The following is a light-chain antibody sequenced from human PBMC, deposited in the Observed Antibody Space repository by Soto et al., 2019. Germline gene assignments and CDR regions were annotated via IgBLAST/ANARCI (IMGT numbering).Light chain of an antibody. CDR2: GNT. CDR1: SSNIGAGYH. CDR3: QSYDSSLSAGV. J-gene: IGLJ2*01. V-gene: IGLV1-40*01. Sequence: QSVLTQPPSVSGAPGQRVTISCTGGSSNIGAGYHVHWYQHLPGTAPKLLIYGNTNRPSGVPDRFSGSKSGTSASLAITGLQAEDEADYYCQSYDSSLSAGVFGGGTKVTV.